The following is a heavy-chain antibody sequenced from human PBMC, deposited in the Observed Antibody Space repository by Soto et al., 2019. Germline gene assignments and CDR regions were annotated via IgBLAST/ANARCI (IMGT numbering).Heavy chain of an antibody. J-gene: IGHJ6*02. CDR1: GYFFTNYW. D-gene: IGHD2-21*02. V-gene: IGHV5-51*01. CDR3: ASRSGVGDSLGMDV. Sequence: PGESLKISCEGSGYFFTNYWIAWVRQMPGKGLEWMGIIYPGDSDTRYSPSFQGQVTISADKSISTDKSSSTAYLQWSSLQASDTAIYYCASRSGVGDSLGMDVWGQGTTVTVSS. CDR2: IYPGDSDT.